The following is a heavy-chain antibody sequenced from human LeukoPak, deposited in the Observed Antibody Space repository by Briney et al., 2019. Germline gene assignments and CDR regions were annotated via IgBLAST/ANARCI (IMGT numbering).Heavy chain of an antibody. CDR1: GFTFSSYA. V-gene: IGHV3-30*04. D-gene: IGHD2-2*01. CDR2: ISYDGSNK. J-gene: IGHJ6*02. Sequence: GGSLRLSCAASGFTFSSYAMHWVRQAPGKGLEWVAVISYDGSNKYYADSVKGRFTISRDNSKNTLYLQMNSLRAEDTAVYYCARVSLPVPAAMCGMDVWGQGTTVTVSS. CDR3: ARVSLPVPAAMCGMDV.